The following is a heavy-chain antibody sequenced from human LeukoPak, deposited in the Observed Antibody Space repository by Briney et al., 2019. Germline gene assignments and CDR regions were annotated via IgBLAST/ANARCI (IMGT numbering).Heavy chain of an antibody. CDR3: ARDPPAAGTVYYGMDV. J-gene: IGHJ6*02. D-gene: IGHD6-13*01. Sequence: GGSLRLSCAASGFTVSSNYMSWVRQAPGKGLEWVSVIYSGGSTYYADSVKGRFTISRDNSKNTLYLQMNSLRAEDTAVYYCARDPPAAGTVYYGMDVWGQGTTVTVSS. V-gene: IGHV3-66*01. CDR2: IYSGGST. CDR1: GFTVSSNY.